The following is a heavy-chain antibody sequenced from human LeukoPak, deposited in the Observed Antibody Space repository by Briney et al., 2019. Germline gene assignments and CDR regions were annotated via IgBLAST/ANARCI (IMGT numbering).Heavy chain of an antibody. CDR3: AREIFGSGSYLDF. V-gene: IGHV3-33*01. D-gene: IGHD3-10*01. CDR1: GFAFNTYA. Sequence: GRSLRLSCAASGFAFNTYAMHWVRQAPGQGLEWVALIWHDGSHKFYSNSVRGQFTISRDNSKNTMSLQMNNLRPEDTAVYYCAREIFGSGSYLDFWGQGTLVTVSS. J-gene: IGHJ4*02. CDR2: IWHDGSHK.